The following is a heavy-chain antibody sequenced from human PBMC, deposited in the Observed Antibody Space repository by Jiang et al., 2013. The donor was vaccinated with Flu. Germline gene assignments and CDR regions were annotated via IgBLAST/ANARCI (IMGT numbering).Heavy chain of an antibody. CDR1: GFALRSYG. J-gene: IGHJ4*02. V-gene: IGHV3-30*03. Sequence: PGRSLRLSCAASGFALRSYGMHWVRQAPGKGLEWVAFISYDGGDKYYADSVKGRFTTSRDNTKKMLYLQIDSLRAEDTAVYYCARDAGYSTLDYWGQGTLVTVSS. CDR2: ISYDGGDK. CDR3: ARDAGYSTLDY. D-gene: IGHD3-9*01.